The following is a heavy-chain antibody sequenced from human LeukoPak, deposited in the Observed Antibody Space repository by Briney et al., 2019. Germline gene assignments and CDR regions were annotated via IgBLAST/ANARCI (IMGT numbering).Heavy chain of an antibody. J-gene: IGHJ4*02. CDR1: GFTFSSYA. D-gene: IGHD6-13*01. CDR2: ISGSGGST. V-gene: IGHV3-23*01. Sequence: GGSLRLSCAASGFTFSSYAMSWVRQAPGKGLEWVSAISGSGGSTYYADSVKSRFTISRDNSKNTLYLQMNSLRAEDTAVYYCAKADSSSWFYYFDYWGQGTLVTVSS. CDR3: AKADSSSWFYYFDY.